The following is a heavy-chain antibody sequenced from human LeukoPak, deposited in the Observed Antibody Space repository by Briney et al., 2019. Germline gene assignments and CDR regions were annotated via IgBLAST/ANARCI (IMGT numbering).Heavy chain of an antibody. CDR2: INPIGGST. D-gene: IGHD4-11*01. V-gene: IGHV1-46*01. CDR3: ARARGTTRRHDAFDI. Sequence: ASVKVSCKASGYTFTSYYIHWVRQAPRQGLEWMGLINPIGGSTIYAQKFQGRVTMTRDMSTSTVYMELSSLRSEDTAMYYCARARGTTRRHDAFDIWGQGTMVTVSS. J-gene: IGHJ3*02. CDR1: GYTFTSYY.